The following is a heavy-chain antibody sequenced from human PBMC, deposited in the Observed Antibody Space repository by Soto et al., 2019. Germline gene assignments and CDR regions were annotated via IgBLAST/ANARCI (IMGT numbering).Heavy chain of an antibody. CDR3: AREKGIAAAGRGGYYYGMDV. CDR2: IIPIFGTA. J-gene: IGHJ6*02. D-gene: IGHD6-13*01. CDR1: GGTFSSYA. Sequence: QVQLVQSGAEVKKPGSSVKVSCKASGGTFSSYAISWVRQAPGQGLEWMGGIIPIFGTANYAQKFQGRVTITEDESTSTAYMELSSLGSEDTAVYYCAREKGIAAAGRGGYYYGMDVWGQGTTVTVSS. V-gene: IGHV1-69*12.